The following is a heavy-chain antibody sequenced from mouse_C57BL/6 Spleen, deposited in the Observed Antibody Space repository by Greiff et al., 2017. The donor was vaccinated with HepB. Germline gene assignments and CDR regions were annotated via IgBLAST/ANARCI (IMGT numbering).Heavy chain of an antibody. J-gene: IGHJ1*03. CDR1: GFNIKDDY. V-gene: IGHV14-4*01. CDR3: YYYGSRGWYFDV. D-gene: IGHD1-1*01. CDR2: IDPENGDT. Sequence: EVQLVESGAELVRPGASVKLSCTASGFNIKDDYMHWVKQRPEQGLEWIGWIDPENGDTEYASKFQGKATITADTSSNTAYLQLSSLTSEDTAVYYCYYYGSRGWYFDVWGTGTTVTVSS.